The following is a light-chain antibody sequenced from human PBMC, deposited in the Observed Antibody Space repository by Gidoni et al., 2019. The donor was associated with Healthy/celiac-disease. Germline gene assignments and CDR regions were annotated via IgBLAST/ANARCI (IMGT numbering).Light chain of an antibody. Sequence: SYELTQPPSESVSPGQTASITCSGDTLGDKYACWYQQKPGHAPVLVIYQDSKRPSGIPERFSGSNSGNTATLTISGTQAMDEADYYCQAWDSSSVVFGGGTKLTVL. CDR2: QDS. J-gene: IGLJ2*01. CDR3: QAWDSSSVV. CDR1: TLGDKY. V-gene: IGLV3-1*01.